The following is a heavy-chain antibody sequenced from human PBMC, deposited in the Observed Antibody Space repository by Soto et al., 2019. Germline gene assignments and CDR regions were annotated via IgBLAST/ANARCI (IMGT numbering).Heavy chain of an antibody. J-gene: IGHJ4*02. CDR3: ARDDYYDSSGYLDY. Sequence: GASVKVSCKASGYTFTSYGISWVRQAPGQGLEWMGWISAYNGNTNYAQKLQGRVTMTTDTSTSTAYMELRSLRSDDTAVYYCARDDYYDSSGYLDYWGQGTPVTVSS. D-gene: IGHD3-22*01. V-gene: IGHV1-18*01. CDR1: GYTFTSYG. CDR2: ISAYNGNT.